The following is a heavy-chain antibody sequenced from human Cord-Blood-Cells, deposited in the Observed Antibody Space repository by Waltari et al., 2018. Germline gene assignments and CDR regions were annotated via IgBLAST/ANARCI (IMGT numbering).Heavy chain of an antibody. CDR2: INHSGST. CDR1: GGSFSGSY. D-gene: IGHD3-3*01. Sequence: QVQLQQWGAGLLKPSETLSLTCAVYGGSFSGSYWSCIRHPPGKGLEWIGEINHSGSTNYNPSLKSRVTISVDTSKNQFSLKLSSVTAADTAVYYCARGVRFLEWLLYYFDYWGQGTLVTVSS. CDR3: ARGVRFLEWLLYYFDY. J-gene: IGHJ4*02. V-gene: IGHV4-34*01.